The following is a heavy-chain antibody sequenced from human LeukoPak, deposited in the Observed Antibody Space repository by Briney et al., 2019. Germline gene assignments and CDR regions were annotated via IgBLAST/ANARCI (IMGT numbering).Heavy chain of an antibody. CDR2: ISWNSGSI. CDR3: ARDGKQRWLQLFVRDDAFDI. D-gene: IGHD5-24*01. CDR1: GFTFDDYA. V-gene: IGHV3-9*01. Sequence: PGRSLRLSCAASGFTFDDYAMHWVRQAPGKGLEWVSGISWNSGSIGYADSVKGRFTISRDNAKNSLYLQMNSLRAEDTAVYYCARDGKQRWLQLFVRDDAFDIWGQGTMVTVSS. J-gene: IGHJ3*02.